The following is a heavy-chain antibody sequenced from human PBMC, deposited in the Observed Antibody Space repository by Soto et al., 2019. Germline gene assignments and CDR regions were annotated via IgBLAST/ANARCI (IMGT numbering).Heavy chain of an antibody. D-gene: IGHD4-17*01. CDR2: ISNIGSSI. CDR1: GFTFNDYY. V-gene: IGHV3-11*01. Sequence: QVQLVESGGGLVKPGGSLRLSCAASGFTFNDYYMTWIRQAPGKGLEWISYISNIGSSISYADSVKGRFTISRDRARKSLYLQMNSLRVEDTAVYYCARGSSGDYRTKGYFEYWGRGTLVTVSS. CDR3: ARGSSGDYRTKGYFEY. J-gene: IGHJ4*02.